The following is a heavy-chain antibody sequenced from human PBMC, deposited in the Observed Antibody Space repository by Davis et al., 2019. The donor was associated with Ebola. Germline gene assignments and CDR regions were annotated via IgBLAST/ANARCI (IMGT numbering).Heavy chain of an antibody. CDR3: ARETGGARTPPHAFDI. D-gene: IGHD4-23*01. J-gene: IGHJ3*02. V-gene: IGHV3-48*02. CDR1: GFTFSIYS. CDR2: IRSGSSTI. Sequence: PGGSLRLSCAASGFTFSIYSMDWVRQAPGKGLEWVSYIRSGSSTIYYGDSVKGRFTISRDNAKNSLYLQMNSLRDEDTAVYYCARETGGARTPPHAFDIWGQGTMVSVSS.